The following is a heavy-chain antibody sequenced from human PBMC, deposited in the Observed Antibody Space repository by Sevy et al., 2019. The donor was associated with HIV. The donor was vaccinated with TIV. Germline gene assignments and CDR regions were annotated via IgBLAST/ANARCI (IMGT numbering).Heavy chain of an antibody. J-gene: IGHJ3*02. CDR1: GYTFTSYD. CDR2: MNPNSGNT. Sequence: ASVKVSCKASGYTFTSYDINWVRQATGQGLEWMGWMNPNSGNTGYAQKFQGGVTMTRNTSISTAYMELSSLRSEDTAVYYCAGAGVDSTTRYDAFDIWGQGTMVTVSS. D-gene: IGHD2-2*01. V-gene: IGHV1-8*01. CDR3: AGAGVDSTTRYDAFDI.